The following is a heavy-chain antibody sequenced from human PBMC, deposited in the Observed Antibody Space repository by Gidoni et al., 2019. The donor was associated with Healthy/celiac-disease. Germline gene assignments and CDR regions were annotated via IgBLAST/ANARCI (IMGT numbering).Heavy chain of an antibody. D-gene: IGHD3-22*01. V-gene: IGHV1-24*01. CDR2: FDPEDGET. CDR1: GYTLPELS. CDR3: ATDSVYYDSSGAAFDI. Sequence: QVQLVQSGAEVKKPGASVKVSCKVSGYTLPELSMHWVRQAPGKGLEWMGGFDPEDGETIYAQKFQGRVTMTEDTSTDTAYMELSSLRSEDTAVYYCATDSVYYDSSGAAFDIWGQGTMVTVSS. J-gene: IGHJ3*02.